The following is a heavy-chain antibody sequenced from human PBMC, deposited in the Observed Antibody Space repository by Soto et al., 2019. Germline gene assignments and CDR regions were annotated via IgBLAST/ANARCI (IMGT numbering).Heavy chain of an antibody. J-gene: IGHJ3*02. CDR1: GFTFSSYG. V-gene: IGHV3-30*18. Sequence: QVQLVESGGGVVQPGRSLRLSCAASGFTFSSYGMHWVRQAPGKGLEWVAVISYDGSNKYYADSVKGRLTRSRDNSKNPLYLQMNSLRGEDTAVYYCAKDNGSGCDWLRVGDASDIWGQGTMVTVSS. CDR2: ISYDGSNK. D-gene: IGHD5-12*01. CDR3: AKDNGSGCDWLRVGDASDI.